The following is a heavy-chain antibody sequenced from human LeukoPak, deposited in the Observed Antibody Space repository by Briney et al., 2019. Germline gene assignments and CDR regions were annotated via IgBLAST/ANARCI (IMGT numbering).Heavy chain of an antibody. Sequence: PSETLSLTCTVSGGPISSGGYYWSWIRQHPGKGLEWIGYIYYSGSTYYNPSLKSRVTISVDTSKNQFSLKLSSVTAADTAVYYCAREGSGSFDYWGQGTLVTVSS. CDR1: GGPISSGGYY. V-gene: IGHV4-31*03. CDR3: AREGSGSFDY. CDR2: IYYSGST. J-gene: IGHJ4*02. D-gene: IGHD1-26*01.